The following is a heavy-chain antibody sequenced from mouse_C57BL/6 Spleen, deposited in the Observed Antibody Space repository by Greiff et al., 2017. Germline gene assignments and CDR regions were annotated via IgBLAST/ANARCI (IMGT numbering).Heavy chain of an antibody. CDR1: GFTFSSYG. J-gene: IGHJ4*01. CDR2: ISSGGSYT. D-gene: IGHD2-3*01. CDR3: AREYYDGYPYAMDY. Sequence: EVQLVESGGDLVKPGGSLKLSCAASGFTFSSYGMSWVRQTPDKRLEWVATISSGGSYTYYPDSVKGRFTISRDNAKNTLYLQMSSLKSEDTAMYYCAREYYDGYPYAMDYWGQGTSVTVSS. V-gene: IGHV5-6*01.